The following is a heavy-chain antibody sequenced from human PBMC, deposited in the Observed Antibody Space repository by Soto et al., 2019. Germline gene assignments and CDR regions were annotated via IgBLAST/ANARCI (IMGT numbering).Heavy chain of an antibody. D-gene: IGHD7-27*01. CDR1: GFSFSSYA. Sequence: EVQLLQSGGGLVQPGGSLRLSFAASGFSFSSYAMSWVRQAPGKGLEWVSAISGSGGNTYYADSVKGRFTISRDNSKNTLYMQMNSLRAEDTAVYYCTKEWGRPLDYWGQGTLVTVSS. V-gene: IGHV3-23*01. J-gene: IGHJ4*02. CDR2: ISGSGGNT. CDR3: TKEWGRPLDY.